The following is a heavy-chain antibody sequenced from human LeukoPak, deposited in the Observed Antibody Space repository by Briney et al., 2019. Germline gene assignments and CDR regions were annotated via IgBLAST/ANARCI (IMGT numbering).Heavy chain of an antibody. CDR1: GYTFTGYY. J-gene: IGHJ6*03. D-gene: IGHD4-23*01. CDR2: INPNSGDT. V-gene: IGHV1-2*02. Sequence: ASVKVSCKASGYTFTGYYIHWVRQAPGQGLEWMGWINPNSGDTNYAQKFQGRVTMTRDTSISTAYMELSRLRSDDTAVYYCARGGYGGNVIRDYMDVWGKGTTVTVSS. CDR3: ARGGYGGNVIRDYMDV.